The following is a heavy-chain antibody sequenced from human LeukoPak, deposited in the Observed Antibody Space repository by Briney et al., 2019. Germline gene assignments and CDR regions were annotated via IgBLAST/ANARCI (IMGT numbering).Heavy chain of an antibody. CDR3: ARDVVPTTNAFDI. CDR1: GYTFTIYY. Sequence: ASVTVSCTASGYTFTIYYMHWVRQAPGQGLEWMGIINPSGGSTSYAQKFQGRVTMTRDTSTSTVYMELSSLRSEDTAVYYCARDVVPTTNAFDIWGQGTMVTVSS. D-gene: IGHD2-2*01. V-gene: IGHV1-46*01. CDR2: INPSGGST. J-gene: IGHJ3*02.